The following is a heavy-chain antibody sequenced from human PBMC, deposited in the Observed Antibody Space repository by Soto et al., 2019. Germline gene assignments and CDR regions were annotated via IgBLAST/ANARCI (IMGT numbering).Heavy chain of an antibody. Sequence: QVQLVQSGAEVKKPGSSVKVSCKASGGTFSSYAISWVRQAPGQGLEWMGGIIPIFGTANYAQKFQGRVTITAEEYTSTAYMELSSLRSEDTAVYYCARVQISYYDFWSGYYGGLDYWGQGTLVTVSS. J-gene: IGHJ4*02. CDR2: IIPIFGTA. CDR3: ARVQISYYDFWSGYYGGLDY. V-gene: IGHV1-69*01. D-gene: IGHD3-3*01. CDR1: GGTFSSYA.